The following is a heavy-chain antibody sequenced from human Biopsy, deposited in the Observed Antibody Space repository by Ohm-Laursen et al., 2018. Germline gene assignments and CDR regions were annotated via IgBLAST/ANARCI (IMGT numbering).Heavy chain of an antibody. Sequence: SLRLSCSASRFTFSTYGMHWVRQAPGKGLEWVAVISFDGSDQKYADSVEGRFTISSDNSKNTLYLQMNSLRAEDTAVFYCVKDRGAAGTDYYYGMDVWGQGTTVTVSS. J-gene: IGHJ6*02. D-gene: IGHD3-10*01. CDR1: RFTFSTYG. CDR2: ISFDGSDQ. CDR3: VKDRGAAGTDYYYGMDV. V-gene: IGHV3-30*18.